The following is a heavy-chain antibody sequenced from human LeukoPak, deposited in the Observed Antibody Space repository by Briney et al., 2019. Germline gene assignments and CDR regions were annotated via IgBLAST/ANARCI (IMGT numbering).Heavy chain of an antibody. D-gene: IGHD2-15*01. CDR2: IKEDGSEK. Sequence: GGSQGLSCAASGFIFRNYWMSWVRQAPGKGLEWVANIKEDGSEKYYVDSVKGRFVISRDNAKNSLYLQMDSLRVDDTAIYYCARDQEGGAGSCYFDFWGQGALVTVSS. CDR3: ARDQEGGAGSCYFDF. CDR1: GFIFRNYW. V-gene: IGHV3-7*01. J-gene: IGHJ4*02.